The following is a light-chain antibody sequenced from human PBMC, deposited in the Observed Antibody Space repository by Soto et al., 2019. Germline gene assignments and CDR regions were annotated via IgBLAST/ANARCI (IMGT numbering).Light chain of an antibody. CDR2: GAS. J-gene: IGKJ1*01. CDR3: QQYYDYPWT. CDR1: QGISNY. Sequence: AIRMTQSPSSFSASTGDRVTITCRASQGISNYLAWFQQKPGGAPRLLIFGASTLQSGVPSRFSGSGAGADVTLTISNLQSEDFATYYCQQYYDYPWTFGQGTRVESK. V-gene: IGKV1-8*01.